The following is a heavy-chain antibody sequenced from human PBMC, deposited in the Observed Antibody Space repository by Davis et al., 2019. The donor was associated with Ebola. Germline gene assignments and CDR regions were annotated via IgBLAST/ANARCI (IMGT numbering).Heavy chain of an antibody. Sequence: PSETLSLTCAVYGGSFSGYYWSWIRQPPGKGLEWIGEINYSGSTNYNPSLKSRVTISVDTSKNQFSLKLSSVTAADTAVYYCARGYCGGDCYSTRYFDLWGRGTLVTVSS. CDR3: ARGYCGGDCYSTRYFDL. D-gene: IGHD2-21*02. CDR2: INYSGST. V-gene: IGHV4-34*01. CDR1: GGSFSGYY. J-gene: IGHJ2*01.